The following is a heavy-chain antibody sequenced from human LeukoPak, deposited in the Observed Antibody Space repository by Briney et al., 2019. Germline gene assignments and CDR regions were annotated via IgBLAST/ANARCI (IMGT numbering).Heavy chain of an antibody. CDR2: ISYDGSNK. J-gene: IGHJ5*02. CDR3: AKDLGEYYYGSGSYAGNWFDP. V-gene: IGHV3-30*18. CDR1: GFTFSSYG. D-gene: IGHD3-10*01. Sequence: PGGSLRLSCAASGFTFSSYGMHWVRQAPGKGLEWAAVISYDGSNKYYADSVKGRFTISRDNSKNTLYLQMNSLRAEDTAVYYCAKDLGEYYYGSGSYAGNWFDPWGQGTLVTVSS.